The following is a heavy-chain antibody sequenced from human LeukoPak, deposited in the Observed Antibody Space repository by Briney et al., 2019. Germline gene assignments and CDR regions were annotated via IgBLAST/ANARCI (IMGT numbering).Heavy chain of an antibody. V-gene: IGHV4-59*01. Sequence: SETLSLTCTVSGGSFSSYYWSWIRQPPGKGLEWIGYIYYSGSTNYNPSLKSRVTVSVDTSKNQFSLKLSSVTAADTAVYYCARDVGYSYDFDYYYMDVWGKGTTVTVSS. J-gene: IGHJ6*03. CDR1: GGSFSSYY. D-gene: IGHD5-18*01. CDR2: IYYSGST. CDR3: ARDVGYSYDFDYYYMDV.